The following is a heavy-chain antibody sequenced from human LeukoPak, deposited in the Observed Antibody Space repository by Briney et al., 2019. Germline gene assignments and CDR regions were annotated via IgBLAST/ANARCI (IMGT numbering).Heavy chain of an antibody. D-gene: IGHD5-18*01. CDR2: INHSGST. Sequence: SETLSLTCAVYGGSFGGYYWSWIRQPPGKGLEWIGEINHSGSTNYNPSLKSRVTISVDTSKNQLSLKLSSVTAADTAVYYCARVVRKSGYSYGTNYCYYGMDVWGQGTTVTVSS. J-gene: IGHJ6*02. CDR1: GGSFGGYY. CDR3: ARVVRKSGYSYGTNYCYYGMDV. V-gene: IGHV4-34*01.